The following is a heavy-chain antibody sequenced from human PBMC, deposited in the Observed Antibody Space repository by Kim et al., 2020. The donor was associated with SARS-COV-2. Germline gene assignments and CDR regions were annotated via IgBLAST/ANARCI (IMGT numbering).Heavy chain of an antibody. Sequence: ASVKVSCKASGYSFSNYGLVWARQAPGQGLEWMGWISSNSGHTKYAQNVQGRVTLTTDTSTNTGYMELSSLRSDDTAVYYCAPYYDSNSYRGQWDWAQGT. V-gene: IGHV1-18*01. D-gene: IGHD3-22*01. CDR3: APYYDSNSYRGQWD. J-gene: IGHJ4*01. CDR2: ISSNSGHT. CDR1: GYSFSNYG.